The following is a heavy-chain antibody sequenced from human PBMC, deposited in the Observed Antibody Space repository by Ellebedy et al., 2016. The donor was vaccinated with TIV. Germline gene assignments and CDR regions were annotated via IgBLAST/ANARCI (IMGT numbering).Heavy chain of an antibody. CDR3: AREMLGGGYSFVTDH. D-gene: IGHD5-18*01. V-gene: IGHV3-66*02. CDR2: IYSGGST. Sequence: PGGSLRLSCAASGFTVSSNYMSWVRQAPGKGLEWVSVIYSGGSTYYADSVKGRFTISRDDSKNTLYLEVNSLRVEETAVYYCAREMLGGGYSFVTDHWGQGTLVTVSS. CDR1: GFTVSSNY. J-gene: IGHJ4*02.